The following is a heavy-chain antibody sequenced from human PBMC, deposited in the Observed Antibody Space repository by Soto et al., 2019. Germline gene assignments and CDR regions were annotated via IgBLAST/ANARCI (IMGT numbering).Heavy chain of an antibody. CDR1: GFTFSSYG. Sequence: VGSLRLSCAASGFTFSSYGMHWVRQAPGKGLEWVAVISYDGSNKYYADSVKGRFTISRDNSKNTLYLQMNSLRAEDTAVYYCAKDLSDFWSGYYQWDYYYYGMDVWGQGTTVTVSS. CDR3: AKDLSDFWSGYYQWDYYYYGMDV. J-gene: IGHJ6*02. V-gene: IGHV3-30*18. CDR2: ISYDGSNK. D-gene: IGHD3-3*01.